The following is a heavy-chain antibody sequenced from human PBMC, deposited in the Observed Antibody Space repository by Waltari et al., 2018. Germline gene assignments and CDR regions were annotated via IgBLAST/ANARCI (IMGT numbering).Heavy chain of an antibody. CDR2: INTNSGDT. D-gene: IGHD2-2*01. CDR1: GYTLTSYY. V-gene: IGHV1-2*06. J-gene: IGHJ5*02. Sequence: QVQLVQSGAEVKKPGASVKVSCKASGYTLTSYYMHWVRQAPGQGLEWMGRINTNSGDTNYARKFQDRVTMTRDTSVNTAYMVVDRLTSDDTAVYFCARESAFSTSWYPGFDPWGQGTLVTVAS. CDR3: ARESAFSTSWYPGFDP.